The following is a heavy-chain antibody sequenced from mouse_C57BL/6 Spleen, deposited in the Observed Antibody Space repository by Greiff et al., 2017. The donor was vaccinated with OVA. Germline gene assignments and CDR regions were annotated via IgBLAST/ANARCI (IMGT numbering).Heavy chain of an antibody. Sequence: EVKLMESGPGLVKPSQSLSLTCSVTGYSITSGYYWNWIRQFPGNKLEWMGYISYDGSNNYNPSLKNRISITRDTSKNQFFLKLNSVTTEDTATYDCARGGDDGWGYAMDYWGQGTSVTVSS. V-gene: IGHV3-6*01. J-gene: IGHJ4*01. CDR1: GYSITSGYY. CDR3: ARGGDDGWGYAMDY. D-gene: IGHD2-12*01. CDR2: ISYDGSN.